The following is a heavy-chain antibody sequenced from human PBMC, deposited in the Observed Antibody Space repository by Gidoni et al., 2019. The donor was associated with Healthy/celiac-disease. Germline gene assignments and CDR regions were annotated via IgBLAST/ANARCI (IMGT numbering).Heavy chain of an antibody. CDR2: ISGRGGST. Sequence: EVQLLESGGGLVQPGGSLRLSCAASGFTFSSYAMSWVRQAPGKGLEWVSAISGRGGSTYYADSVKGRFTISRDNSKNTLYLQMNSLRAEDTAVYYCAKDVLYDFWSGDYFDYWGQGTLVTVSS. CDR1: GFTFSSYA. V-gene: IGHV3-23*01. D-gene: IGHD3-3*01. CDR3: AKDVLYDFWSGDYFDY. J-gene: IGHJ4*02.